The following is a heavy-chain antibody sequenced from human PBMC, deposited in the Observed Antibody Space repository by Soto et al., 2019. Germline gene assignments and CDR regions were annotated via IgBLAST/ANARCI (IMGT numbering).Heavy chain of an antibody. Sequence: EVQVMESAGGLVQPGGSLTLSCVVSGSTIDDYAMHRVRQVPGKGLEWVSGIFWVGGGTGYADSVKGRFTISRDRAKNSLSLQMNSLRIEDTAVYYCGKDLSPGGLESWGQGTLVTVSS. CDR3: GKDLSPGGLES. CDR1: GSTIDDYA. J-gene: IGHJ4*02. D-gene: IGHD3-16*01. V-gene: IGHV3-9*01. CDR2: IFWVGGGT.